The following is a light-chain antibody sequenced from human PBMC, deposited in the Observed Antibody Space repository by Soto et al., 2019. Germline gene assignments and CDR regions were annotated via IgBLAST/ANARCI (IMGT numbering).Light chain of an antibody. CDR3: QQYGSSPLT. J-gene: IGKJ4*01. Sequence: EIVMTQSPVTLSVSPGERATLSCRANQDISANLAWYQQRPGQAPRLLTYGTSSRATGIPARFTGSGSGTDFTLSISRLEPEDFAVYFCQQYGSSPLTFGGGTKVDIK. CDR1: QDISAN. CDR2: GTS. V-gene: IGKV3-20*01.